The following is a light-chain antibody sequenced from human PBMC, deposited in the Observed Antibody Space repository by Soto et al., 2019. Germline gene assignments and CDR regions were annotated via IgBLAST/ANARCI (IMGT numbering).Light chain of an antibody. CDR2: GAS. J-gene: IGKJ1*01. CDR1: HSVSSNY. V-gene: IGKV3-20*01. Sequence: VLTHSPGTLSFSPGEIATLSFRAIHSVSSNYLASYQQKPCQDPRLLIYGASTRATGIPDRFSGSGSGTDFTLTISRLEPEDSAVYYCQQYGSSPTWTFGQGTKVDIK. CDR3: QQYGSSPTWT.